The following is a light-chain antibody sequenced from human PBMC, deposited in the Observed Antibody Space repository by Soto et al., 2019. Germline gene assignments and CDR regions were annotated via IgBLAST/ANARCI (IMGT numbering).Light chain of an antibody. CDR1: QSVSSSY. CDR3: QQYGSSPFT. J-gene: IGKJ5*01. V-gene: IGKV3-20*01. Sequence: EIVLAPSPGTLSLSPGERATLSCRGSQSVSSSYLAWYQQKPGQAPRLLIYGASSRATGIPDRFSGSGSGTDFTLTISRLEPEDFAVYYCQQYGSSPFTFGQGTRLEIK. CDR2: GAS.